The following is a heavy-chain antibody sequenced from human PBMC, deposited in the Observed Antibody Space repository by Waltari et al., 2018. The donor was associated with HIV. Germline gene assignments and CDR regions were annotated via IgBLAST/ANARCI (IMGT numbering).Heavy chain of an antibody. CDR1: GHTLSELS. CDR2: FDPENYET. V-gene: IGHV1-24*01. Sequence: QVQLVQSGAEVKKPGASVKVSCKVSGHTLSELSMHWVRQVPGKGLEWMGNFDPENYETSYEQKFQGRVTITEYTSSDTAYMELSSLTSGDTAVYYCATDFSGMVRADSYYSLDVWGQGTTVTVSS. D-gene: IGHD3-10*01. CDR3: ATDFSGMVRADSYYSLDV. J-gene: IGHJ6*02.